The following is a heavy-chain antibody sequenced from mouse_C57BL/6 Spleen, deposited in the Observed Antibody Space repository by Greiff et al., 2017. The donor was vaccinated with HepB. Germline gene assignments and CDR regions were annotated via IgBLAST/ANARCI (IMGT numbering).Heavy chain of an antibody. Sequence: VQLKQSVAELVRPGASVKLSCTASGFNIKNTYMHWVKQRPEQGLEWIGRIDPANGNTKYAPKFQGKATITADTSSNTAYLQLSSLTSEDTAIYYCASDYYYGSSLFAYWGQGTLVTVSA. V-gene: IGHV14-3*01. J-gene: IGHJ3*01. CDR3: ASDYYYGSSLFAY. D-gene: IGHD1-1*01. CDR2: IDPANGNT. CDR1: GFNIKNTY.